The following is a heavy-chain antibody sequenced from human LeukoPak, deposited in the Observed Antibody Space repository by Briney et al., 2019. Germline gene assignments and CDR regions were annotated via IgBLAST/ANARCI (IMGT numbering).Heavy chain of an antibody. CDR1: GYTFTSYG. CDR3: ARTLVPAAIHYYYYYGMDV. Sequence: EASVKVSCKASGYTFTSYGISWVRQAPGQGLEWMGWISAYNGNTNYAQKLQGRVTMTTDTSTSTAYMELRSLRSDDTAVYYCARTLVPAAIHYYYYYGMDVWGQGTTVTVSS. V-gene: IGHV1-18*01. CDR2: ISAYNGNT. J-gene: IGHJ6*02. D-gene: IGHD2-2*01.